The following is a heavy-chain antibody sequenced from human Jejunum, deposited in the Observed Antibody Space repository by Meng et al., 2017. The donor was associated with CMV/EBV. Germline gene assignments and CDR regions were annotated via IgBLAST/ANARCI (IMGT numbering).Heavy chain of an antibody. CDR1: GFTFSGDW. CDR2: INSDGRAT. D-gene: IGHD6-13*01. CDR3: ARGQSGYHSSWHDY. V-gene: IGHV3-74*01. Sequence: EVRLEESGGGLVQPGGSLRLSCAASGFTFSGDWMHWVRQAPGKGLVWVSRINSDGRATAYADSVKGRFTISRDNAKNILYLQMSSLRAEDTAVYYCARGQSGYHSSWHDYWGQGTLVTVSS. J-gene: IGHJ4*02.